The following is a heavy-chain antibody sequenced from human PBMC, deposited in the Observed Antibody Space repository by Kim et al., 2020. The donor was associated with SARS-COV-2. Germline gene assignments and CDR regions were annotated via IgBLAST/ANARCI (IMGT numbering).Heavy chain of an antibody. J-gene: IGHJ6*02. CDR3: ARGDIVVVPAAVQHGMDV. D-gene: IGHD2-2*02. Sequence: KGRFTISRDNSKNTLYLQMNSLRAEDTAVYYCARGDIVVVPAAVQHGMDVWGQGTTVTVSS. V-gene: IGHV3-30*01.